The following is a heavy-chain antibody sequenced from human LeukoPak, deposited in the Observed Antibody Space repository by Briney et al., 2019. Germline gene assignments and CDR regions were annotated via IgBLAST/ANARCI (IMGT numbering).Heavy chain of an antibody. CDR3: ATLKGAPDNWFDP. J-gene: IGHJ5*02. V-gene: IGHV4-59*01. CDR2: IYYSGAT. CDR1: GGSISSYY. Sequence: PSETLSLICTVSGGSISSYYWSWIRQPPGKGLEWIGYIYYSGATNYNPSLKSRVIISVDRSKNQFSLELSSVTAADTAVYYCATLKGAPDNWFDPWGQGTLVTVSS.